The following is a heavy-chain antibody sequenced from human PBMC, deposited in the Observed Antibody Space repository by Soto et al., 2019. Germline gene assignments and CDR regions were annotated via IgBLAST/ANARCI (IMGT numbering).Heavy chain of an antibody. Sequence: EVQLVESGGGLVKPGGSLRLSCAASGFTFSSYSMNWVRQAPGKGLEWVSSISSSSSYIYYADSVKGRFTISRDNAKNSLFLQMNSLRAEDTAVYFCARDSTPMDFWGQGTLVTVSS. CDR1: GFTFSSYS. CDR2: ISSSSSYI. V-gene: IGHV3-21*01. J-gene: IGHJ4*02. CDR3: ARDSTPMDF.